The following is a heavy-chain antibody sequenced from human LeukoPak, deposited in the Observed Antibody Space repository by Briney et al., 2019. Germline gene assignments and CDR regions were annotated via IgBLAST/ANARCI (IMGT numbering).Heavy chain of an antibody. CDR1: GGSISSGDYY. V-gene: IGHV4-30-2*01. CDR3: ARGEAVPIIGPIAPFDY. Sequence: SETLSLTCTVSGGSISSGDYYWSWIRQPPGKGLEWIGYIYHSGSTYYNPSLKSRVTISVDRSKNQFSLKLSSVTAADTAVYYCARGEAVPIIGPIAPFDYWGQGILVTVSS. D-gene: IGHD6-13*01. CDR2: IYHSGST. J-gene: IGHJ4*02.